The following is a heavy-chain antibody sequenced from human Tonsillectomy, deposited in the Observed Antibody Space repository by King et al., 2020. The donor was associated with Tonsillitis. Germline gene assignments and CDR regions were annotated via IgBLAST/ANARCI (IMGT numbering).Heavy chain of an antibody. CDR1: GYTFTGYY. D-gene: IGHD3-9*01. CDR3: ARSGMYYDILTGSSHYYYYGMDV. Sequence: VQLVESGAEVKKPGASVKVSCKASGYTFTGYYMHWVRQAPGQGLEWMGWINPKSGGTNYAQKFQGRVTMSRDTSISTAYMALSRLRSDDTAVYYCARSGMYYDILTGSSHYYYYGMDVWGQGTTVTVSS. J-gene: IGHJ6*02. CDR2: INPKSGGT. V-gene: IGHV1-2*02.